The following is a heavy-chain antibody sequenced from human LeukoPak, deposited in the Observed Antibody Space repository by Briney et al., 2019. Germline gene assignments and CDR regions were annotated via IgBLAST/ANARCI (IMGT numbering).Heavy chain of an antibody. Sequence: ASMKVSCKASGYTFTDYYIHWVRQAPGQGLEWMGWINPNSGGTNFAQKFQDRVTMTRDTSISTTYMELSRLRSDDTAVYYCARDLGTVTTNWFDPWGQGTLVTVSS. J-gene: IGHJ5*02. V-gene: IGHV1-2*02. D-gene: IGHD4-17*01. CDR2: INPNSGGT. CDR3: ARDLGTVTTNWFDP. CDR1: GYTFTDYY.